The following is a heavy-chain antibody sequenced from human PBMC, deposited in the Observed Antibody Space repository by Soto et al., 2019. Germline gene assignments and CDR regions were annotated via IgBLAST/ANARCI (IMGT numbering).Heavy chain of an antibody. CDR3: ATSLGSGYRAFDY. V-gene: IGHV1-69*02. CDR1: GDTFNFYT. CDR2: FNPILSMS. J-gene: IGHJ4*02. D-gene: IGHD3-10*01. Sequence: QVQLVHSGAEVKKPGSSVKVSCKASGDTFNFYTINWVRQAPGLGLEWMGRFNPILSMSNSALRFQGRVTLTADKSTSTAYMVLSSLRSDDTAVYYCATSLGSGYRAFDYWGQGVLVTVSS.